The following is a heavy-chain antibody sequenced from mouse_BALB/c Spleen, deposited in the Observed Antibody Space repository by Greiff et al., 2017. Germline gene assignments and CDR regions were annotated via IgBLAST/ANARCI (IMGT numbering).Heavy chain of an antibody. D-gene: IGHD4-1*01. V-gene: IGHV7-3*02. CDR2: IRNKANGYTT. CDR1: GFTFTDYY. Sequence: DVKLVESGGGLVQPGGSLRLSCATSGFTFTDYYMSWVRQPPGKALEWLGFIRNKANGYTTEYSASVKGRFTISRDNSQSILYLQMNTLRAEDSATYYCARLDFLPWDGGFAYWGQGTLVTVSA. CDR3: ARLDFLPWDGGFAY. J-gene: IGHJ3*01.